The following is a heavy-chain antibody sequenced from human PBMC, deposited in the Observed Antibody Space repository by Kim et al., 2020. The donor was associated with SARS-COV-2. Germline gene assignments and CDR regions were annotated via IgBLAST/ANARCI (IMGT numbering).Heavy chain of an antibody. J-gene: IGHJ4*02. V-gene: IGHV3-23*01. CDR2: ISGSGGTT. D-gene: IGHD2-15*01. CDR3: AKRYCSGGTCYSIDY. Sequence: GGSLRLSCAASGFTFRSHAMNWVRQAPGKGLEWVSGISGSGGTTNYADSVKGRFTISRDNSKNTLYLQMNSLRAEDTAVCYCAKRYCSGGTCYSIDYWGQGTLVTVSS. CDR1: GFTFRSHA.